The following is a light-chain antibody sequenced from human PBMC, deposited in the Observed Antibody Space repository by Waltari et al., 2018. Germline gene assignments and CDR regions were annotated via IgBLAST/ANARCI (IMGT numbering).Light chain of an antibody. CDR2: AAS. Sequence: DIQMTQFQSSLSAALGDRVTITCRASQNINKYLNWYQHKPGKAPKLLIYAASSLLSGVPSRFSGSGSGTDFTLTISSLQPEDFATYYCQQSYSTPQSTFGQGTRLQIK. J-gene: IGKJ5*01. CDR1: QNINKY. V-gene: IGKV1-39*01. CDR3: QQSYSTPQST.